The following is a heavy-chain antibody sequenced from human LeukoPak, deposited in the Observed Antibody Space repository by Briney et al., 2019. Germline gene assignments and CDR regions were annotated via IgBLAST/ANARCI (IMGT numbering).Heavy chain of an antibody. CDR2: IRSKAYGGTT. J-gene: IGHJ1*01. CDR1: GFTFGDYA. Sequence: GGSLRLSCTASGFTFGDYAMSWVRQAPGKGLEWVGFIRSKAYGGTTEYAASVKGRFTISRDDSKNIAYLQMNSLKTEDTAVYYCAKGHMTTYFQHWDQGTLVTVSS. D-gene: IGHD4-11*01. CDR3: AKGHMTTYFQH. V-gene: IGHV3-49*04.